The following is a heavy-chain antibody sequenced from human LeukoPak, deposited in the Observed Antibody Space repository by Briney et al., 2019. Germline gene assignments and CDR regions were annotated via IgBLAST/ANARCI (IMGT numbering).Heavy chain of an antibody. CDR3: ARDLRPYYFDY. CDR1: GGSISSSSYY. Sequence: KSSETLSLTCTVSGGSISSSSYYWGWIRQPPGKGLEWIGSIYYSGSTYYNPSLKSRVTISVDTSKNQFSLKLSSVTAADTAVYYCARDLRPYYFDYWGQGTLVTVSS. CDR2: IYYSGST. J-gene: IGHJ4*02. V-gene: IGHV4-39*07.